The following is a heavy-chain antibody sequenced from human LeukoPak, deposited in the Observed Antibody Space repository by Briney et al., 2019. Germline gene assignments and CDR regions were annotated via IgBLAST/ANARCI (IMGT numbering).Heavy chain of an antibody. V-gene: IGHV3-21*01. D-gene: IGHD2-21*02. Sequence: GGSLRLSCAASGFTFSSYSMNWVRQAPGKGLEWVSSISSSSSYIYYADSVKGRFTISRDNAKNSLYLQMNSLRAEDTAVYYCARARLGGDCYLGCMDVWGKGTTVTVSS. CDR3: ARARLGGDCYLGCMDV. CDR2: ISSSSSYI. J-gene: IGHJ6*03. CDR1: GFTFSSYS.